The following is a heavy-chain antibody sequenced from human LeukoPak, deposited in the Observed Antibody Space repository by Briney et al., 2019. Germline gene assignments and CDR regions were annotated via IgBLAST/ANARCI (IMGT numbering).Heavy chain of an antibody. CDR1: GFTVSSNY. CDR3: AKGDQYCGGDCYLDY. CDR2: IYSGGST. J-gene: IGHJ4*02. D-gene: IGHD2-21*02. Sequence: GGSLRLSCAASGFTVSSNYMSWVRQAPGKGLEWVSVIYSGGSTYYADSVKGRFTISRDNSKNTLYLQMNSLRAEDTAVYYCAKGDQYCGGDCYLDYWGQGTLVTVSS. V-gene: IGHV3-66*01.